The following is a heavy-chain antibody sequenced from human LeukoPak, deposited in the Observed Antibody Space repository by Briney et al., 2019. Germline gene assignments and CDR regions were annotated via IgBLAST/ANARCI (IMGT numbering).Heavy chain of an antibody. Sequence: ASAKVSCKASGYTFTGYYMHWVRQAPGQGLEWMGRINPNSGGTNYAQKFQGRVTMTRDTSISTAYMELSRLRSDDTAVYYCARETKLEWLLIFDYWGQGTLVTVSS. V-gene: IGHV1-2*06. CDR1: GYTFTGYY. CDR2: INPNSGGT. CDR3: ARETKLEWLLIFDY. D-gene: IGHD3-3*01. J-gene: IGHJ4*02.